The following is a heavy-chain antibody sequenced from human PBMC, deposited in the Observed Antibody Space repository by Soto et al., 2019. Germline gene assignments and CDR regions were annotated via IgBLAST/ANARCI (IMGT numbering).Heavy chain of an antibody. J-gene: IGHJ4*02. Sequence: QVRLQQWGAGLLKPSETLALTCAVYGGSFSGYYWAWIRQPPGKGLEWMGEVNHSGSSTDNPSLKRRVTISVDTSTKQFSPKLTSVSAADTAVYYCARGHSTSGFDFWGQGTLVTVSS. V-gene: IGHV4-34*01. CDR3: ARGHSTSGFDF. CDR2: VNHSGSS. D-gene: IGHD2-2*01. CDR1: GGSFSGYY.